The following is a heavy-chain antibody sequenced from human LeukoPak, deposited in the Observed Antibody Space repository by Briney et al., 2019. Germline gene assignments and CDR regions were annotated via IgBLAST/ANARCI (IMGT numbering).Heavy chain of an antibody. J-gene: IGHJ4*02. CDR1: GFSFSSYW. CDR3: AKGGYHGNAPGY. V-gene: IGHV3-74*01. D-gene: IGHD4-23*01. CDR2: ISNDESTI. Sequence: GGSLRLSCAASGFSFSSYWMHWVRQAPGKGPVWVSLISNDESTIIYADSVKGRFTISRDNAKNTLYLQMNSLRAEDTAVYYCAKGGYHGNAPGYWGQGTLVTVSS.